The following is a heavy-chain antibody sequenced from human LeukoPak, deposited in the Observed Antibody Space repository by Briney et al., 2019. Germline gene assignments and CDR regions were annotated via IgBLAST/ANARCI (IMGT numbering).Heavy chain of an antibody. CDR2: IYPGDSET. CDR3: ARLSTRLLDH. J-gene: IGHJ4*02. D-gene: IGHD3-3*01. V-gene: IGHV5-51*01. Sequence: KVGESLKISCKGPAVTFNNYWIGWVRQLPGKGLDWMGIIYPGDSETRYSPSFQGQVTMSVDKSINTAYLHWGSLKASDTAIYFCARLSTRLLDHWGQGTRVTVSS. CDR1: AVTFNNYW.